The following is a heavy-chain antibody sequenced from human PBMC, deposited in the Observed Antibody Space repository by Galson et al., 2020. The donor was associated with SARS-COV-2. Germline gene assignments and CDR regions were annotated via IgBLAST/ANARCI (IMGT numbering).Heavy chain of an antibody. Sequence: SQTLSLTCTVSGDSIDSISSNYWSWVRQPAGKGLEWIGRIYTSGTTHYNPSLKSRVTMSVDTSKNQFSLKLSFVTAADTAMYYCARGTTVTPLDYWSQGTLVTVSS. CDR2: IYTSGTT. J-gene: IGHJ4*02. D-gene: IGHD4-17*01. V-gene: IGHV4-61*02. CDR1: GDSIDSISSNY. CDR3: ARGTTVTPLDY.